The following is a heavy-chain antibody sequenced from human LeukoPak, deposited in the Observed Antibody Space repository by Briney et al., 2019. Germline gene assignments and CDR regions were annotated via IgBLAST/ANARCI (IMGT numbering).Heavy chain of an antibody. D-gene: IGHD6-19*01. CDR1: GYTFSSYW. CDR3: ATMQWLEGVDWFDP. J-gene: IGHJ5*02. V-gene: IGHV3-74*01. Sequence: PGGSLRLSCAASGYTFSSYWMHWVRQAPGKGLVWVSRINSDGSSTRYADSVKGRFTISRDNSKNILFLQMNSLRAEDTAVYYCATMQWLEGVDWFDPWGQGTLVTVSS. CDR2: INSDGSST.